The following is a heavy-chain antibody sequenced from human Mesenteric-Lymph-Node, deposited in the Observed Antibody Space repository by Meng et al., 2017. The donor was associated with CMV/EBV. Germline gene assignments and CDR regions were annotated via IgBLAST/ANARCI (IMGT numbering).Heavy chain of an antibody. Sequence: GGSLRLSCAASGFTFSSVAMHWVRQAPGKGLEWVAVMSYDGSNKYYADSVKGRFTISRDNSKNTLYMQMNSLRVEDTAVYYCAGGYCSSTSCYRVGFYLEYWGQGTLVTVSS. CDR2: MSYDGSNK. CDR3: AGGYCSSTSCYRVGFYLEY. CDR1: GFTFSSVA. J-gene: IGHJ4*01. D-gene: IGHD2-2*01. V-gene: IGHV3-30-3*01.